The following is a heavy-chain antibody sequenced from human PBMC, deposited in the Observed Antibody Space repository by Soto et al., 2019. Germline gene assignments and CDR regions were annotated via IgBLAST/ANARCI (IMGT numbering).Heavy chain of an antibody. D-gene: IGHD2-21*01. CDR3: TTDTTPFSTPVIATGGAY. CDR2: IRSETDGGTA. V-gene: IGHV3-15*01. CDR1: GFTFTRAW. J-gene: IGHJ4*02. Sequence: GGSLRLSCATSGFTFTRAWMSWVRQVPGKGLEWVGRIRSETDGGTADYGSTVDARFTISRDDSKRVVFLQIDNVRTDDTAFYYCTTDTTPFSTPVIATGGAYWGQGALVTVSS.